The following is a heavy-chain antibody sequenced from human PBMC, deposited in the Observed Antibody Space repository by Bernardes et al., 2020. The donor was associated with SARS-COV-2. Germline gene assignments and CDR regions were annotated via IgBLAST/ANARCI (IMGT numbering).Heavy chain of an antibody. J-gene: IGHJ4*02. D-gene: IGHD1-26*01. Sequence: SLRLSFAASGFTFSSYAMSWVRQAPGKGLEWVSGISGSGGSTYYADSVKGRFTISRDNSKNTLYLQMNSLRAEDTAVYYCAKDQSGSYYEIYYFDYWGQGTLVTVSS. V-gene: IGHV3-23*01. CDR1: GFTFSSYA. CDR3: AKDQSGSYYEIYYFDY. CDR2: ISGSGGST.